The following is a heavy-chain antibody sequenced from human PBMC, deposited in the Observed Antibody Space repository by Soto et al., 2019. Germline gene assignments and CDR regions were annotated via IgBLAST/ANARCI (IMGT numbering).Heavy chain of an antibody. CDR3: ARLLGDVTTFDY. Sequence: PGGFLRLSCAASGFTFSDYYMSWIRQAPGKGLEWVSYISSSGSTIYYADSVKGRFTISRDNAKNSLFLHMSGLRAEDTAVYYCARLLGDVTTFDYWGQGTLVTVSS. J-gene: IGHJ4*02. V-gene: IGHV3-11*04. CDR2: ISSSGSTI. CDR1: GFTFSDYY. D-gene: IGHD3-10*01.